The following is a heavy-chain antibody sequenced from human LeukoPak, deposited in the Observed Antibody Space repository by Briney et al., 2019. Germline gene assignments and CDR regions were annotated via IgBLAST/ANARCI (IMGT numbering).Heavy chain of an antibody. CDR2: IYYSGST. D-gene: IGHD3-3*01. CDR3: ARAPERVLRFLEWPLYGMDV. CDR1: GGSISSYY. J-gene: IGHJ6*02. V-gene: IGHV4-59*01. Sequence: SSETLSLTCTVSGGSISSYYWSWIRQPPGKGLEWIGYIYYSGSTNYNPSLKSRVTISVDTSKNQFSLKLSSVTAADTAVYYCARAPERVLRFLEWPLYGMDVWGQGTTVTVSS.